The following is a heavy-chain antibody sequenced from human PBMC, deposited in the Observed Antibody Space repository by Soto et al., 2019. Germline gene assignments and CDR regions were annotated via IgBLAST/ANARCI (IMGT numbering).Heavy chain of an antibody. CDR2: INHSGST. CDR1: GGSFSGYY. D-gene: IGHD2-8*01. V-gene: IGHV4-34*01. Sequence: SETLSLTCAVYGGSFSGYYWSWIRQPPGKGLEWIGEINHSGSTNYNPSLKSRVTISVDTSKNQFSLKLSSVTAADTAVYYCASSLGYCTNGVCYTDRWFDPWGQGTLVTVSS. CDR3: ASSLGYCTNGVCYTDRWFDP. J-gene: IGHJ5*02.